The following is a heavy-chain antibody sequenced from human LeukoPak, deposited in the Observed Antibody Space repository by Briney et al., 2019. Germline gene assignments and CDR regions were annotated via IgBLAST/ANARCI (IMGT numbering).Heavy chain of an antibody. D-gene: IGHD6-6*01. J-gene: IGHJ4*02. Sequence: PGGSLRLSCAASGFTFSSYEMNWVRQAQGKGLEWVSYISSRGTTTYYADSVKGRFTISRDDAKNSLYLHMNSLRVEDTAVYYCARLYSSSSGLRASDYWGQGTLVTVSS. CDR1: GFTFSSYE. V-gene: IGHV3-48*03. CDR2: ISSRGTTT. CDR3: ARLYSSSSGLRASDY.